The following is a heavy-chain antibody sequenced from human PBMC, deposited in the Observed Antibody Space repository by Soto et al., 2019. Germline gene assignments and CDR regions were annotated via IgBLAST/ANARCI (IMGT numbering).Heavy chain of an antibody. CDR1: GFSLSTSGVG. V-gene: IGHV2-5*01. CDR2: IYWNDDK. CDR3: AHTGKLAVADY. D-gene: IGHD6-19*01. Sequence: QITLKESGPPLVKPTQTLTLTCTFSGFSLSTSGVGVGWIRQPPGKALEWLALIYWNDDKRYSPSLKSRLTITKDTSKNQVVLTMTNMDPVDTATYYCAHTGKLAVADYWGQGTLVTVSS. J-gene: IGHJ4*02.